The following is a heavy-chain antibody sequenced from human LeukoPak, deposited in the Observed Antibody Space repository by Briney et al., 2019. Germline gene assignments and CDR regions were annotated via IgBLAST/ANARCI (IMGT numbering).Heavy chain of an antibody. Sequence: GGSLRLSCAASGFTFSSSTMNWVRQTPGKGLEWVSSISGTSTEIYYADSVKGRITISRDNAKNSLYLQMNSLRAEDTAVYYCARATYYYDSSGYRDDAFDIWGQGTMVTVSS. CDR2: ISGTSTEI. CDR3: ARATYYYDSSGYRDDAFDI. D-gene: IGHD3-22*01. J-gene: IGHJ3*02. CDR1: GFTFSSST. V-gene: IGHV3-21*01.